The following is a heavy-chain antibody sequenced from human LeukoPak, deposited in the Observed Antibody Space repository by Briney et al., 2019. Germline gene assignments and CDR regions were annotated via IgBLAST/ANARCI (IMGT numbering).Heavy chain of an antibody. CDR3: ARVGHEGWFDP. V-gene: IGHV4-4*09. CDR2: IYTSGIT. D-gene: IGHD1-26*01. Sequence: PSETQSLTCTVSGGSISSYYWSWIRQPPGKGLEWIGYIYTSGITNYNPSLKSRVTISVDTSKNQFSLKLSSVTAADTAVYYCARVGHEGWFDPWGQGTLVTVSS. J-gene: IGHJ5*02. CDR1: GGSISSYY.